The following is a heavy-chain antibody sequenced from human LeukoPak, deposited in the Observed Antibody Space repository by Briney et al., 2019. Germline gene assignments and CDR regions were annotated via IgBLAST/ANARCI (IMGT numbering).Heavy chain of an antibody. CDR3: ARDPDYGDYVPAYFDY. J-gene: IGHJ4*02. V-gene: IGHV4-38-2*02. CDR1: GYSISSGYY. CDR2: IYHGGTT. D-gene: IGHD4-17*01. Sequence: SETLSLTCTVSGYSISSGYYWGWIRQPPGKGLEWIGSIYHGGTTYYNPSLKSRVTISVDTSKNQFSLKLSSVTAADTAVYYCARDPDYGDYVPAYFDYWGQGTLVTVSS.